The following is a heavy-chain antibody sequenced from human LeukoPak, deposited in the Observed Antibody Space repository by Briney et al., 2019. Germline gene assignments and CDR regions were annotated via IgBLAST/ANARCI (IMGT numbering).Heavy chain of an antibody. D-gene: IGHD2-21*01. J-gene: IGHJ2*01. CDR2: ISGSGPSV. CDR3: ARHVPDLQIPWWYFDH. CDR1: GFTFSSYD. V-gene: IGHV3-23*01. Sequence: GGSLRLSCAASGFTFSSYDLTWVRQAPGKGLEWVSAISGSGPSVYYVDSVKGRFTISRDNSKNTLYLQMNSLRAEDTAVYYCARHVPDLQIPWWYFDHWGRGTLVTVSS.